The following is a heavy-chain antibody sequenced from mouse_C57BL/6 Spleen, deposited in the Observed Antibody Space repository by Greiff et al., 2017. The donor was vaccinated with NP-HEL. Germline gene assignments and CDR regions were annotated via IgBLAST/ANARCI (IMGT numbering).Heavy chain of an antibody. CDR2: FHPYNDDT. J-gene: IGHJ2*01. CDR1: GYTFTTYP. Sequence: QVHVKQSGAELVKPGASVKMSCKASGYTFTTYPIEWMKQNHGKSLEWIGNFHPYNDDTKYNEKFKGKATLTVEKSSSTVYLELSRLTSDDSAVYYCARNYYGSSYGGHFDYWGKGTTLTVSS. V-gene: IGHV1-47*01. CDR3: ARNYYGSSYGGHFDY. D-gene: IGHD1-1*01.